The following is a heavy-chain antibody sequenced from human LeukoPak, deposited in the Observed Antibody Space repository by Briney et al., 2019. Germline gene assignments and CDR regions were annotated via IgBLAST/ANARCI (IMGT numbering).Heavy chain of an antibody. Sequence: SETLSLTCTVSGDSISSSNYYWGWIRQPPGKGLEWIGEINHSGSTNYNPSLKSRVTISVDTSKNQFSLKLSSVTAADTAVYYCARPDEWGSWYLDWGQGTLVTVSS. CDR1: GDSISSSNYY. D-gene: IGHD6-13*01. J-gene: IGHJ4*02. V-gene: IGHV4-39*07. CDR3: ARPDEWGSWYLD. CDR2: INHSGST.